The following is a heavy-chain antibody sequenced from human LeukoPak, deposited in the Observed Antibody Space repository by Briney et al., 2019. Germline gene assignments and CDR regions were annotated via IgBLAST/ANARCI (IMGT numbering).Heavy chain of an antibody. Sequence: GGSLRLSCAASGFTFSSYSMNWVRQAPGKGLEWVSSISSSSSYIYYADSVKGRFTISRDSAKNSLYLQMNSLRAEDTAVYYCARDRGYYYESGGLSYYFDYWGQGTLVTVSS. CDR1: GFTFSSYS. CDR3: ARDRGYYYESGGLSYYFDY. V-gene: IGHV3-21*01. D-gene: IGHD3-10*01. J-gene: IGHJ4*02. CDR2: ISSSSSYI.